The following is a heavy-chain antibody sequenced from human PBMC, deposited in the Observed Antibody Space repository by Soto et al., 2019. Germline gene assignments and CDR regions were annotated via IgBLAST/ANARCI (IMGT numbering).Heavy chain of an antibody. D-gene: IGHD3-10*01. V-gene: IGHV3-9*01. CDR3: AKERSGPIDY. CDR1: GFTFDDYA. J-gene: IGHJ4*02. CDR2: ISWNSGSI. Sequence: GGSLRLSCAASGFTFDDYAMHWVRQAPGKGLEWVSGISWNSGSIGYADSVKGRFTISRDNAKNSLYLQMNSLRAEDTALYYGAKERSGPIDYWGQGTLVTVSS.